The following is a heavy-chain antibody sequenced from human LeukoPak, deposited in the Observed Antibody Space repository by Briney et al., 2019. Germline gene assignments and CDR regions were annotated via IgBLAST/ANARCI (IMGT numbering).Heavy chain of an antibody. Sequence: GGSLRLSCAASGFTFSSYSMNWVRQAPGKGLEWVSSISSSSSYVYYADSVKGRFTISRDNAKNSLYLQMNSLRAEDTAVYYCARDILRGSSSSDPFDYWGQGTLVTVSS. D-gene: IGHD6-6*01. V-gene: IGHV3-21*01. CDR1: GFTFSSYS. J-gene: IGHJ4*02. CDR3: ARDILRGSSSSDPFDY. CDR2: ISSSSSYV.